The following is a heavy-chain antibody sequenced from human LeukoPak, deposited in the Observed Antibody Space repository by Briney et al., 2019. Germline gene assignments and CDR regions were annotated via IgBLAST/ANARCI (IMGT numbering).Heavy chain of an antibody. J-gene: IGHJ4*02. D-gene: IGHD6-19*01. V-gene: IGHV3-11*04. Sequence: PGGSMRLSWAASGFTFSDYYMSWIRQAPGKGLEWVSYISSSGSTIYYAGSGKGRLTISRDNAKNSLYLQMNSLRAEDTAVYYCASHSSRWLTGCYWGQGTLVTVSS. CDR3: ASHSSRWLTGCY. CDR1: GFTFSDYY. CDR2: ISSSGSTI.